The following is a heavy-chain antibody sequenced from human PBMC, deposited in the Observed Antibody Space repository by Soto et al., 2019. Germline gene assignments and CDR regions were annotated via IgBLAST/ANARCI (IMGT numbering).Heavy chain of an antibody. D-gene: IGHD3-16*02. CDR2: INHSGST. Sequence: QVQLQQWGAGLLKPSETLSLTCAVYGGSFSGYYWSWIRQPPGKGLEWIGEINHSGSTNYNPSLKXXXXXXVXXXXXXXXXXXXXXXXXXXXXXXXXXXRITFGGVIVSFDYWGQGTLVTVSS. CDR3: XXXRITFGGVIVSFDY. J-gene: IGHJ4*02. V-gene: IGHV4-34*01. CDR1: GGSFSGYY.